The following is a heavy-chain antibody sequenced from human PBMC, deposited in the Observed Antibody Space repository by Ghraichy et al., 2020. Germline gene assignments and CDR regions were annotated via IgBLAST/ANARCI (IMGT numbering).Heavy chain of an antibody. Sequence: SETLSLTCTVSGGSINTFYWSWLRQSPGKGLEWIGYIHYSGSTNYSPALMSRVTISIDTSKNQFSLRLNSVTAADTAVYFCARLWYVTSGYWGYFDHWGQGALVTVSA. D-gene: IGHD3-22*01. CDR2: IHYSGST. V-gene: IGHV4-59*08. CDR3: ARLWYVTSGYWGYFDH. CDR1: GGSINTFY. J-gene: IGHJ4*02.